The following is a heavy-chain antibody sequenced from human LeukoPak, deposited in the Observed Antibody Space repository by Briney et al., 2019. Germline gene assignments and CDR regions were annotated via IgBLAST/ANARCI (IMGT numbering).Heavy chain of an antibody. J-gene: IGHJ4*02. Sequence: PGGSLRLSCAASGFTFSSYGMHWVRQAPGKGLEWVAVIWYDGSNKYYADSVKGRFTISRDNSKNTLYLQMNSLRAEDTAVYYCASLDPQGYCSSTSCPPDYWGQGTLVTVSS. CDR3: ASLDPQGYCSSTSCPPDY. CDR1: GFTFSSYG. D-gene: IGHD2-2*01. CDR2: IWYDGSNK. V-gene: IGHV3-33*01.